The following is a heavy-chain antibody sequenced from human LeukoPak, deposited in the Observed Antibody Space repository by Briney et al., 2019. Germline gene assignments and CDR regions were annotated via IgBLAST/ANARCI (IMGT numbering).Heavy chain of an antibody. CDR2: IYYSGST. V-gene: IGHV4-39*01. J-gene: IGHJ3*02. D-gene: IGHD3-22*01. Sequence: SETLSLTCTVSGGSISSSSYYWGWIRQPPGKGLEWIGSIYYSGSTYYNPSLKSRVTLSVDQSKNQCSLKLSSVTAAYTAVYYCARPYYDSRGGAFDIWGQGTMVTVSS. CDR3: ARPYYDSRGGAFDI. CDR1: GGSISSSSYY.